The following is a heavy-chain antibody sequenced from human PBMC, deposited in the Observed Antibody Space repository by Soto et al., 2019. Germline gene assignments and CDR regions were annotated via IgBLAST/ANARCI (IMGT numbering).Heavy chain of an antibody. CDR3: WGWEEHFY. V-gene: IGHV3-48*03. D-gene: IGHD1-26*01. CDR2: ISSSGSTI. J-gene: IGHJ4*02. CDR1: GFTFSNYD. Sequence: PGGSLRLSCTTSGFTFSNYDMNWVRQAPGKGLEWVSYISSSGSTIYNADSVKGRFTISRDNAKNSLYLQMNSLRVEDTALYYCWGWEEHFYWGQGTLVTVSS.